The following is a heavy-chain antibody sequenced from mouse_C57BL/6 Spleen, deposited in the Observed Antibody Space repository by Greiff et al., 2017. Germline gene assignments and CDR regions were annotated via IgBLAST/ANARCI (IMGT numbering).Heavy chain of an antibody. CDR1: GFTFSDYG. CDR3: AREEGFAC. CDR2: ISSGSSTM. J-gene: IGHJ3*01. V-gene: IGHV5-17*01. Sequence: EVHLVESGGGLVKPGGSLKLSCAASGFTFSDYGMHWVRQAPEKGLEWVVYISSGSSTMYYADTVKGRFTISRDNAKNTLFLQMTSLRSEDTAMYYCAREEGFACWGQGTLVTVSA.